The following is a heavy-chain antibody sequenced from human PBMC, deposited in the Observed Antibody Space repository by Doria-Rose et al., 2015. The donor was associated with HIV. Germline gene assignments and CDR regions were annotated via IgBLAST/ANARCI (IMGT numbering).Heavy chain of an antibody. CDR3: ARIKSSRWYHKYYFDF. Sequence: SGPVLVKPTETLTLTCTVSGVSLSSPGMGVSWIRQPPGKALEWLANIFSDDERSYKTSLKSRLTISRCTSKSQVVLTMPDMDPVDTATYYCARIKSSRWYHKYYFDFWGQGTLVIVSA. V-gene: IGHV2-26*01. D-gene: IGHD6-13*01. J-gene: IGHJ4*02. CDR1: GVSLSSPGMG. CDR2: IFSDDER.